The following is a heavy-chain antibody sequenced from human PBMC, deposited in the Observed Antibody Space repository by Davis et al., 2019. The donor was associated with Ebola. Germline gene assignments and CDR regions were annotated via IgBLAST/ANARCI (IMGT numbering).Heavy chain of an antibody. V-gene: IGHV4-59*01. Sequence: PSETLSLTCTVSGGSISSYYWSWIRQPPGKGLEWIGYIYYSGSTNYNPSLKSRVTISVDTSKNQFSLKLSSVTAADTAVYYCARGEGGYSYGFWFDPWGQGTLVTVSS. J-gene: IGHJ5*02. CDR2: IYYSGST. D-gene: IGHD5-18*01. CDR3: ARGEGGYSYGFWFDP. CDR1: GGSISSYY.